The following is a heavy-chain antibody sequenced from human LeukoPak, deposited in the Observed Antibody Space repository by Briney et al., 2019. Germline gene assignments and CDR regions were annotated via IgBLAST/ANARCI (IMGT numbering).Heavy chain of an antibody. Sequence: GASVKVSCKASGGTFSSYAISWVRQAPGQGLEWMGGIIPIFGTANYAQKFQGRVTITADESTSTAYMELSSLRSEDTAVYYCATGGSGWYGYFQHWGQGTLVTVSS. D-gene: IGHD6-19*01. J-gene: IGHJ1*01. CDR2: IIPIFGTA. CDR1: GGTFSSYA. V-gene: IGHV1-69*13. CDR3: ATGGSGWYGYFQH.